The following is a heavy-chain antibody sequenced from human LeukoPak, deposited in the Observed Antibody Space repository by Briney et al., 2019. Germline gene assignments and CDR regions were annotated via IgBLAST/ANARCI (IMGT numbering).Heavy chain of an antibody. CDR2: ISGSGSST. Sequence: GASLRLSCAASGFTFSSYAMSWVRQAPGKGLEWVSAISGSGSSTYYADSVKGRFTISRDNSKNTLYLQMNSLRAEDTAVYYCATRNRYCSGDSCPFDYWGQGTLVTVSS. CDR1: GFTFSSYA. CDR3: ATRNRYCSGDSCPFDY. J-gene: IGHJ4*02. D-gene: IGHD2-15*01. V-gene: IGHV3-23*01.